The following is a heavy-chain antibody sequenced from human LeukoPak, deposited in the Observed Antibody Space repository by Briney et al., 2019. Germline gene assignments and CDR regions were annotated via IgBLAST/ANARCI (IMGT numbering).Heavy chain of an antibody. V-gene: IGHV4-59*08. CDR2: IYYSGST. D-gene: IGHD3-22*01. CDR3: ARLDYDSSGLIDY. Sequence: PSETLSLTCTVSGGSISSYYWSWIRQPPGKGLEWIGYIYYSGSTNYNPSLKSRVTISVDTSKNQFSLKLSSVTAADTAVYNCARLDYDSSGLIDYWGQGTLVTVSS. J-gene: IGHJ4*02. CDR1: GGSISSYY.